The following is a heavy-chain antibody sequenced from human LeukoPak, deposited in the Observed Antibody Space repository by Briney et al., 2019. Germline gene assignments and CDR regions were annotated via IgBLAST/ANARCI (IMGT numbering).Heavy chain of an antibody. CDR1: EFTFSSYS. CDR3: ARTRSSGYLTSDY. V-gene: IGHV3-48*01. D-gene: IGHD3-22*01. J-gene: IGHJ4*02. Sequence: GGSLRLSRAASEFTFSSYSMNWVRQAPGKGLEWVSYITNSGNSKSYADSVKGRFTISRDNTKNSLYLQMNGLRAEDTAVYYCARTRSSGYLTSDYWGQGILVTVSS. CDR2: ITNSGNSK.